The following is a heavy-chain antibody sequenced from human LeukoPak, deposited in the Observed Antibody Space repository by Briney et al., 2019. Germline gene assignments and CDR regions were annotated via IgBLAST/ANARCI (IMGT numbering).Heavy chain of an antibody. Sequence: GESLKISCKGSGYSFTRSWIGWVRQMPGKGLEWMGIIYPGDSDTRYSPSFQGQVTMSVDKSISTAYLQWRTLKASDTAMYYCASGSYSYYFDYWGQGTLVTVSS. V-gene: IGHV5-51*01. CDR1: GYSFTRSW. CDR2: IYPGDSDT. CDR3: ASGSYSYYFDY. D-gene: IGHD1-26*01. J-gene: IGHJ4*02.